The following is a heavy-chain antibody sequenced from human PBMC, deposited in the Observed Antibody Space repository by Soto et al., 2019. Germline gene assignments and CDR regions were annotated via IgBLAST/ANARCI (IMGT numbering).Heavy chain of an antibody. J-gene: IGHJ4*02. CDR3: AKDFSLWFGELSPNFDY. Sequence: GGSLRLSCAVSGFSVSSSRMNWVRQAPGKGLEWVSVIYSGGSTYYAVSVKGRLTISRDNSKNTVYLQMNNLRAEDTAVYYCAKDFSLWFGELSPNFDYWGQGTLVTVSS. CDR2: IYSGGST. V-gene: IGHV3-53*01. D-gene: IGHD3-10*01. CDR1: GFSVSSSR.